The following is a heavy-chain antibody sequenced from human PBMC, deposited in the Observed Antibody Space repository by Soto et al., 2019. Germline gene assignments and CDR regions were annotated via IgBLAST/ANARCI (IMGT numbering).Heavy chain of an antibody. D-gene: IGHD3-16*02. Sequence: GESLKISCAASGFTFSSYWMHWVRQAPGKGLVWVSRINSDGSSTSYADSVKGRFTISRDNAKNTLYLQMNSLRAEDTAVYYCARYANYIWGSYRYYFDYWGQGTLVTVSS. CDR1: GFTFSSYW. CDR2: INSDGSST. J-gene: IGHJ4*02. CDR3: ARYANYIWGSYRYYFDY. V-gene: IGHV3-74*01.